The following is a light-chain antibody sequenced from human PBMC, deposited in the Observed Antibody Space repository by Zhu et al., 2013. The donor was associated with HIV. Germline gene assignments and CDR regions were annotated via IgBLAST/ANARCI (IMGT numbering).Light chain of an antibody. Sequence: EIVLTQSPDTLSLSPGDRATLSCRASQSINRNFLSWYQQRPGQAPTLLIYDVSKRATGIPPRFSGSGSGTDFTLTISSLEPEDFAVYYCQQRNDWPLTFGGGTTVEIK. CDR3: QQRNDWPLT. CDR2: DVS. J-gene: IGKJ4*01. V-gene: IGKV3-11*01. CDR1: QSINRNF.